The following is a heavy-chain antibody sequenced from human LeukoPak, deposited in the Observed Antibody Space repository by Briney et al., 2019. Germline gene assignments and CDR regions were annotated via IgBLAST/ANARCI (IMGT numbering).Heavy chain of an antibody. CDR3: AREGQGGFDS. CDR2: IKQDGSEK. CDR1: GFTFSDDW. D-gene: IGHD3-16*01. Sequence: GGSLRLSCVASGFTFSDDWMSWVRQAPGKGLEWVANIKQDGSEKEFVDSVKGRFTISRDNAKNSLYLQMNSLRADDTAVYYCAREGQGGFDSWGQGTLVTVSS. V-gene: IGHV3-7*01. J-gene: IGHJ4*02.